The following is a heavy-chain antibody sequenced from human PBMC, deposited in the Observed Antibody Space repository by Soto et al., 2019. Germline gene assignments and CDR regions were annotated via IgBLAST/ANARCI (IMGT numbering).Heavy chain of an antibody. Sequence: GGSLRLSCAASGFTFSSYAMHWVRQAPGKGLEWVAVISYDGSNKYYADSVKGRFTISRDNSKNTLYLQMNSLRAEDMAVYYCARDPGGSGWYAMYWYFDLWGRGTLVTVSS. J-gene: IGHJ2*01. CDR1: GFTFSSYA. CDR3: ARDPGGSGWYAMYWYFDL. CDR2: ISYDGSNK. D-gene: IGHD6-19*01. V-gene: IGHV3-30-3*01.